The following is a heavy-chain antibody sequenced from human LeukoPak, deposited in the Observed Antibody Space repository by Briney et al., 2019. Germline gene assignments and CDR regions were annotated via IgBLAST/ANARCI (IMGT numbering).Heavy chain of an antibody. Sequence: GGSLRLSCAASGFTVSSNYMSWVRQAPGKGLEWVSGISGSGSPTHYADSVKGRFAISRDNSKSTVYLQMNSLRAEDTAVYYCARVSVGRYYFDNWGQGTPVTVS. CDR3: ARVSVGRYYFDN. CDR2: ISGSGSPT. CDR1: GFTVSSNY. D-gene: IGHD3-3*02. V-gene: IGHV3-53*01. J-gene: IGHJ4*02.